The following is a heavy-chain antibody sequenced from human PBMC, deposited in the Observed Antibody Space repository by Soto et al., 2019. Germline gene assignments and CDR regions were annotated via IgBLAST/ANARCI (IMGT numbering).Heavy chain of an antibody. V-gene: IGHV4-31*03. CDR3: ATYGSGTYKPTTFDY. D-gene: IGHD3-10*01. CDR2: IYYSGST. Sequence: QVQLQESGPGLVKPSQTLSLTCTVSGGSISSGDYYWSWIRQHPGKGQEWIGYIYYSGSTYYNPSLKSRVTISVDTSKNQFSLKLSSVTAADTAVYYCATYGSGTYKPTTFDYWGQGTLVTVSS. CDR1: GGSISSGDYY. J-gene: IGHJ4*02.